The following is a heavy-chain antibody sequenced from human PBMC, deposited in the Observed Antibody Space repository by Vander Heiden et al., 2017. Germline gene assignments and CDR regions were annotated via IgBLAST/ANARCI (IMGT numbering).Heavy chain of an antibody. Sequence: QLQESGPRMLKPSETLSLTCTVPGGSISGSNHYWSWIRQAPGERLEWIGNFYHRGSTYYNSSLKSRVTISVDTSKNQFSLMLTSVTAADTAFYYCASGYGAIDDWGQGQLVTVSS. CDR3: ASGYGAIDD. V-gene: IGHV4-39*01. J-gene: IGHJ4*02. CDR2: FYHRGST. D-gene: IGHD4-17*01. CDR1: GGSISGSNHY.